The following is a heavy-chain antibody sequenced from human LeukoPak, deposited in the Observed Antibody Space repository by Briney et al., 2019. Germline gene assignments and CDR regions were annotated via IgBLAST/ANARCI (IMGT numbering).Heavy chain of an antibody. CDR3: VRDQFYAFDV. CDR1: GFTFSSYS. V-gene: IGHV3-30*03. Sequence: PGRSLRLSCAASGFTFSSYSMHWVRQAPGKGVEWVAVISYDGSNKYYADSVKGRFTISRDNSKNTLYLQMNSLRAEDTAVYYCVRDQFYAFDVWGQGTMVTVSS. CDR2: ISYDGSNK. J-gene: IGHJ3*01.